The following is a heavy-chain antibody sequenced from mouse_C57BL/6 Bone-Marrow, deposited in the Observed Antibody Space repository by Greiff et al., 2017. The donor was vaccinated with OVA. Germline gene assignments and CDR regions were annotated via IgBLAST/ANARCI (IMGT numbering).Heavy chain of an antibody. CDR1: GFTFSDYY. D-gene: IGHD3-2*02. V-gene: IGHV5-12*01. CDR3: ARQDSSGPAWFAY. Sequence: DVKLVESGGGLVQPGGSLKLSCAASGFTFSDYYMYWVRQTPEKRLEWVAYISNGGGSTYYPDTVKGRFTISRDNAKNTLYLQMSRLKSEDTAMYYCARQDSSGPAWFAYWGQGTLVTVSA. J-gene: IGHJ3*01. CDR2: ISNGGGST.